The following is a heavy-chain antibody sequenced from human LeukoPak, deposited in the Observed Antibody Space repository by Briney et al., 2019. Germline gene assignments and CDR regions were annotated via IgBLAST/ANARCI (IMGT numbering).Heavy chain of an antibody. D-gene: IGHD2-2*01. CDR3: ARVYPTLILVVPAAKAYYMDV. V-gene: IGHV4-34*01. Sequence: SETLSLTXAVYGGSFSGYYWSCIRQPPGKGLEWIGEINHSGSTNYNPSLKSRVTISVDTSKNQFSLKLSSVTAAGTAVYYCARVYPTLILVVPAAKAYYMDVWGKGTTVTVSS. J-gene: IGHJ6*03. CDR1: GGSFSGYY. CDR2: INHSGST.